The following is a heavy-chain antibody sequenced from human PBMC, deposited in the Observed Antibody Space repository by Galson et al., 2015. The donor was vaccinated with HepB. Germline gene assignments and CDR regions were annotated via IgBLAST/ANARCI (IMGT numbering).Heavy chain of an antibody. Sequence: ETLSLTCTVSGASIGSYYWSWVRQPAGKGLEWIGRIHPSGNTHYSPSLKSRVTMSLDMSKNHISLKLRSVTAADTAVYYCARVTTESCSGGNCYYFYAMDVWGQGTTVTVS. CDR1: GASIGSYY. CDR3: ARVTTESCSGGNCYYFYAMDV. J-gene: IGHJ6*02. V-gene: IGHV4-4*07. CDR2: IHPSGNT. D-gene: IGHD2-15*01.